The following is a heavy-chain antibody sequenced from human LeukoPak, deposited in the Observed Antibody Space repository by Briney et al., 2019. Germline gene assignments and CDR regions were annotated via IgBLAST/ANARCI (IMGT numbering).Heavy chain of an antibody. CDR2: IYHSGST. V-gene: IGHV4-30-2*01. Sequence: SETLSLTCTVSGGSISSGGYSWSWIRQPQGKGLEWIGYIYHSGSTYYNPSLKSRVTISVDRSKNQFSLKLSSVTAADTAVYYCARGLISSGFDYWGQGTLVTVSS. J-gene: IGHJ4*02. D-gene: IGHD1-26*01. CDR1: GGSISSGGYS. CDR3: ARGLISSGFDY.